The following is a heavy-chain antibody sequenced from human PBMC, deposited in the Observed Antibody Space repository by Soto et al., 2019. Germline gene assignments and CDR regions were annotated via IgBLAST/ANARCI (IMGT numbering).Heavy chain of an antibody. Sequence: GGSLRLSCAASGFTVSGNYVSWVRQAPGKGLEWVSVVYSGGGTYYADSVKGRFTISRDNSKNTLYLQMNSLRAEDTAVYYCARGYGSGSYYSYFDSWGQGTLVTVSS. CDR2: VYSGGGT. V-gene: IGHV3-66*01. J-gene: IGHJ4*02. CDR1: GFTVSGNY. CDR3: ARGYGSGSYYSYFDS. D-gene: IGHD3-10*01.